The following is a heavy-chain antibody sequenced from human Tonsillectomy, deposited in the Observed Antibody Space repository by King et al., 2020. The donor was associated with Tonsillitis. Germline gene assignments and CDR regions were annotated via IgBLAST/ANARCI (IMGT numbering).Heavy chain of an antibody. CDR3: ARVTRGGTTPYYYFYYLDV. Sequence: VPLQESGPGLVKPSQTLSLTCTVSGDSISSGGYYWRWIRQHPGKGLEWIGYIYNSGSSYYNPSLKSLVTISVDTSKNQFSLKLSSVTAADSAVYYCARVTRGGTTPYYYFYYLDVWGKGTTVTVSS. D-gene: IGHD2-15*01. CDR1: GDSISSGGYY. J-gene: IGHJ6*03. V-gene: IGHV4-31*01. CDR2: IYNSGSS.